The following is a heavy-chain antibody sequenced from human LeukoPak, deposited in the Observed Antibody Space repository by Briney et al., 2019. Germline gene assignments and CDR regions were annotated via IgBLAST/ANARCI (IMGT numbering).Heavy chain of an antibody. D-gene: IGHD6-13*01. J-gene: IGHJ5*02. Sequence: GGSLRLSCAASGFTFDDYAMHWVRQAPGKGLEWVSGISWNSGSIGYADSVKGRFTISRDNAKNSLYLQMNSLRAEDTALYYCAKGSGYSSSWYNWSDPWGQGTLVTVSS. CDR1: GFTFDDYA. CDR2: ISWNSGSI. V-gene: IGHV3-9*01. CDR3: AKGSGYSSSWYNWSDP.